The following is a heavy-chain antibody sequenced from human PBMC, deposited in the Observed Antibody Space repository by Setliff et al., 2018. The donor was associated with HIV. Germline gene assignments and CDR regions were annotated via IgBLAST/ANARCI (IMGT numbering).Heavy chain of an antibody. CDR1: GGTFSSYA. Sequence: GASVKVSCKASGGTFSSYAISWVRQAPGQGLEWMGGIIPILGIANYAQKFQGRVTITAVESTSTAYMELSSLKAEDIAVYYCARDGYYYDSSGHLAYYFDYWGQGTLVTVSS. J-gene: IGHJ4*02. V-gene: IGHV1-69*10. CDR3: ARDGYYYDSSGHLAYYFDY. D-gene: IGHD3-22*01. CDR2: IIPILGIA.